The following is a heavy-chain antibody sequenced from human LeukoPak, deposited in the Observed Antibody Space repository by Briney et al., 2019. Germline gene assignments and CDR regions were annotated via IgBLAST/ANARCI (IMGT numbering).Heavy chain of an antibody. CDR1: GFSLSTSGVG. Sequence: ESGPTLVKPTQTLTLTCTFSGFSLSTSGVGVGWIRQPPGKGLEWIGYIYYSGSTNYNPSLKSRVTISVDTSKNQFSLKLSSVTAADTAVYYCARGFPYCSSTSCFIYYYYYGMDVWGQGTTVTVSS. CDR2: IYYSGST. D-gene: IGHD2-2*01. V-gene: IGHV4-61*08. J-gene: IGHJ6*02. CDR3: ARGFPYCSSTSCFIYYYYYGMDV.